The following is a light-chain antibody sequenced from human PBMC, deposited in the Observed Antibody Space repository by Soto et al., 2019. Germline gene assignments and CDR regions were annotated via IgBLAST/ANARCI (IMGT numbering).Light chain of an antibody. CDR3: QQYTSYPT. CDR2: KAS. CDR1: QSIDTW. Sequence: DIQMTQSPSTLSASVGDRVTITCRASQSIDTWLAWYQQKPGKAPKLLIYKASSLEPGVPSRFSGSGSGTQFTLTISSLQPDDFATYYCQQYTSYPTFGQGTKVEIK. V-gene: IGKV1-5*03. J-gene: IGKJ1*01.